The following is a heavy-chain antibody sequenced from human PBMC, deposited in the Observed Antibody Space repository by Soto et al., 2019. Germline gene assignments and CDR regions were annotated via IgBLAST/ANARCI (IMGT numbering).Heavy chain of an antibody. CDR2: TYDSGST. CDR3: ARDLWGYCGADCYPLDV. J-gene: IGHJ6*02. D-gene: IGHD2-21*02. Sequence: SETLSLTCTVSGDSISSSDYYWSWIRQHPGRGLEWIGYTYDSGSTFYNPSLKSRVTISVDTSKNQFSLKLNSVTAADTAVYYCARDLWGYCGADCYPLDVWGQGTTVTVSS. V-gene: IGHV4-31*03. CDR1: GDSISSSDYY.